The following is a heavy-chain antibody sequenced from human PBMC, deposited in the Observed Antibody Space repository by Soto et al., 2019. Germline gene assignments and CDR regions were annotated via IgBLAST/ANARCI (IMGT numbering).Heavy chain of an antibody. V-gene: IGHV1-46*03. CDR3: ARADEGVTTVTPVVFRH. D-gene: IGHD4-17*01. Sequence: ASVKVSCKASGYTFTSYYMHWVRQAPGQGLEWMGIINPSGGSTSYAQRFQGRVTMTRDTSTSTVYMELSSLRSEDTAVYYCARADEGVTTVTPVVFRHWGQGTLVTVSS. J-gene: IGHJ1*01. CDR2: INPSGGST. CDR1: GYTFTSYY.